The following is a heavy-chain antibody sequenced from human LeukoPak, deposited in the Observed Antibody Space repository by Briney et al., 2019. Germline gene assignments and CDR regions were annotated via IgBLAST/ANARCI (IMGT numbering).Heavy chain of an antibody. CDR2: INPNSGGT. J-gene: IGHJ6*03. D-gene: IGHD3-22*01. CDR1: GYTFTGYY. Sequence: ASVKVSCKASGYTFTGYYMHWVRQAPGQGLEWMGRINPNSGGTNYAQKFQGRVTMTRDTSISTAYMELSRLRSDDTAVYYCARIYYYDSSGLAHDYYYYYMDVWGKGTTVTVSS. CDR3: ARIYYYDSSGLAHDYYYYYMDV. V-gene: IGHV1-2*06.